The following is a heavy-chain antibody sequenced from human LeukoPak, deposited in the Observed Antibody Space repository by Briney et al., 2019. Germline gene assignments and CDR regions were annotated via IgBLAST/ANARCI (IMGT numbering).Heavy chain of an antibody. CDR2: IYYSGST. CDR3: ARYRNEALFAFDI. J-gene: IGHJ3*02. CDR1: GDSISSYY. Sequence: SSETLSLTCTVSGDSISSYYWSWIRQPPGKGLEWIGYIYYSGSTNYNPSLKSRVTISIDTSKNQFSLKLSSVTAADTAAYYCARYRNEALFAFDIWGQGTMVTVSS. V-gene: IGHV4-59*01. D-gene: IGHD1-14*01.